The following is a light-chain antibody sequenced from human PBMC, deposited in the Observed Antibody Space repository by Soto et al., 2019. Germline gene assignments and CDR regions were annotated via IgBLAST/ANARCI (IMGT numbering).Light chain of an antibody. CDR3: QQYNNWPRT. CDR1: QSVSIN. V-gene: IGKV3-15*01. J-gene: IGKJ1*01. Sequence: EIVMTQSPATLSVSLGERATLSCRATQSVSINLAWYQQKPGQAPRRLIYGTSTRATGIPARFTGSGSGTEFTLTISSLQSEDFAVYYCQQYNNWPRTFGQGTKLEIK. CDR2: GTS.